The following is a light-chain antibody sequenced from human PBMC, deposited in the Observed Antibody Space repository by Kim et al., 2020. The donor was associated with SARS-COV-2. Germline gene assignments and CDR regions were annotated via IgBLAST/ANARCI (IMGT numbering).Light chain of an antibody. Sequence: SPGERPTPSCRASQSVSSSHLPWYQQKPGQAPRLLIYGASSRATGIPDRFSGSGSGTDFTLTISRLEPEDFAVYYCQQYGSSPYTFGQGTKLEI. J-gene: IGKJ2*01. V-gene: IGKV3-20*01. CDR2: GAS. CDR1: QSVSSSH. CDR3: QQYGSSPYT.